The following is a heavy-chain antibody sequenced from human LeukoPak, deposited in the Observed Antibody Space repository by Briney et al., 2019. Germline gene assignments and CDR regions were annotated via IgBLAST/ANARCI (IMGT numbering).Heavy chain of an antibody. J-gene: IGHJ4*02. V-gene: IGHV4-59*08. CDR2: IHYSGST. D-gene: IGHD6-6*01. Sequence: SETLSLTCTVSGGSISSYYWSWIRQPPGKGLEWIGYIHYSGSTNYNPSLKSRVTPSVDTSKNQFFLKLSSVTAADTAVYYCARSASSNSSSSPFDYWGQGTLVTVSS. CDR1: GGSISSYY. CDR3: ARSASSNSSSSPFDY.